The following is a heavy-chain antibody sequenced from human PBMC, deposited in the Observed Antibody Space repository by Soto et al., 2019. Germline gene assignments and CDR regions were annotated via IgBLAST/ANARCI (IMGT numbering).Heavy chain of an antibody. CDR1: GFTFNSYW. CDR3: ARVSRRNTFDV. J-gene: IGHJ3*01. V-gene: IGHV3-7*01. Sequence: EVQVVESGGGLVQPGGSLRLSCAASGFTFNSYWMTWVRQAPGKGLEWVANINTDGSQKHSVDSVKGRFTFSRDNGKNSLYLQMNSLRVEDAAVYYCARVSRRNTFDVWGQGTMVTASS. CDR2: INTDGSQK.